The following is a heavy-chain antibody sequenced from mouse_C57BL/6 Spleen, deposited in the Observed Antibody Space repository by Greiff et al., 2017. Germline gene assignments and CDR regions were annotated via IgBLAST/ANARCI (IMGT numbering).Heavy chain of an antibody. CDR3: ARSPLTLYFDY. CDR1: GYTFTSYW. CDR2: IDPSDSYT. J-gene: IGHJ2*01. Sequence: QVQLQQSGAELVKPGASVKLSCKASGYTFTSYWMQWVKQRPGQGLEWIGEIDPSDSYTNYNQKFKGKATLTVDTSSSTAYMQLSSLTSEDSAVYYCARSPLTLYFDYWGQGTTLTVSS. V-gene: IGHV1-50*01.